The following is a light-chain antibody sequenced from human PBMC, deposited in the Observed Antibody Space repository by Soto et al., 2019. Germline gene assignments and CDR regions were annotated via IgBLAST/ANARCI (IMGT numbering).Light chain of an antibody. Sequence: QSALTQPASVSGSPGQSITISCSGTSSDVGGYKYVSWYQQHPGKAPKLMIYEFSSRPSGVSNRFSGSKSGNTASLTISGLQAEDEGDYYCSSYRRSRTSPYDFGTGTKLTVL. CDR2: EFS. CDR1: SSDVGGYKY. CDR3: SSYRRSRTSPYD. V-gene: IGLV2-14*01. J-gene: IGLJ1*01.